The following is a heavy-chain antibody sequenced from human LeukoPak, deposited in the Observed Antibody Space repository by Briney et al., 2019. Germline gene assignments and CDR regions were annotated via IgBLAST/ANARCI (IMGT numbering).Heavy chain of an antibody. CDR1: GGTFSSYA. CDR3: ASWAESPKTYTFDI. J-gene: IGHJ3*02. Sequence: ASVKVSCKASGGTFSSYAISWVRQAPGQGLEWMGGIIPIFGTANYAQKFQGRVTITADESTSTAYMELSSLRSEDTAVYYCASWAESPKTYTFDIWGQGTMVTVSS. D-gene: IGHD2-2*02. CDR2: IIPIFGTA. V-gene: IGHV1-69*13.